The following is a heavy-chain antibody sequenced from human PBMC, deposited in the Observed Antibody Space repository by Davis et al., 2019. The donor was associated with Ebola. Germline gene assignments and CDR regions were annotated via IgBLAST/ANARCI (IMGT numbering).Heavy chain of an antibody. CDR2: MNPHSGNT. CDR1: GYTFPSYD. Sequence: AASVKVSCKASGYTFPSYDINWVRQATGQGLEWTGWMNPHSGNTGYAQKFHGRVSMSRNTSISTAYMELSSLGCEDTAGYYWARAPSYRSSKWDWFDPWGQGKVVTGSS. V-gene: IGHV1-8*01. J-gene: IGHJ5*02. CDR3: ARAPSYRSSKWDWFDP. D-gene: IGHD1-26*01.